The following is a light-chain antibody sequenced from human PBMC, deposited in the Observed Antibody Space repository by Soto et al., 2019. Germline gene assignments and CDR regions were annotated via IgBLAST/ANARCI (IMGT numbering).Light chain of an antibody. V-gene: IGKV3-20*01. CDR2: GAS. CDR3: QQYGYSPWT. J-gene: IGKJ1*01. Sequence: EIVLTQSPVTLSLSPGESATLSCRASESVNSAYLAWYQHRPAQAPRLLIYGASSRATGVPDRFSGSGSGTEFTLTITRLEPADFALYYCQQYGYSPWTFGLGTKVEIK. CDR1: ESVNSAY.